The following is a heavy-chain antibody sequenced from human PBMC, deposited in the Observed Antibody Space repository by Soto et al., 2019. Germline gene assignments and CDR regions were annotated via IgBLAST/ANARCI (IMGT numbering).Heavy chain of an antibody. J-gene: IGHJ3*02. Sequence: QVQLVESGGGVVQPGRSLRLSCAASGFTFSSYAMHWVRQAPGKGLEWVAVISYDGSNKYYADSVKGRFTISRDNSKNPLYLQMNSLRAEDTAVYYCARPLLRDAFDIWGQGTMVTVSS. CDR1: GFTFSSYA. V-gene: IGHV3-30-3*01. CDR3: ARPLLRDAFDI. CDR2: ISYDGSNK. D-gene: IGHD3-22*01.